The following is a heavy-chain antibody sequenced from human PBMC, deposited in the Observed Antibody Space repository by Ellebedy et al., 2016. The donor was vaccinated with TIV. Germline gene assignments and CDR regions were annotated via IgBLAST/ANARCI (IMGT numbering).Heavy chain of an antibody. J-gene: IGHJ4*02. CDR2: INPNSGGT. Sequence: AASVKVSCKASGYTFTDYYIHCVLQAPGQGLEWMGWINPNSGGTNYAQKFQCRVTMTRDTTISTAFMERTRLTSDDTAVYYCARDGSVTTVFDYWGQGTLVTVS. D-gene: IGHD4-17*01. V-gene: IGHV1-2*02. CDR1: GYTFTDYY. CDR3: ARDGSVTTVFDY.